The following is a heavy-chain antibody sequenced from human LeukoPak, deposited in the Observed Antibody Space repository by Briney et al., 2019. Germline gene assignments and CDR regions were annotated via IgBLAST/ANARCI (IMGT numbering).Heavy chain of an antibody. D-gene: IGHD3-22*01. J-gene: IGHJ4*02. CDR3: AKDLDDYYDSSGSGNY. CDR2: ISGSDGSI. CDR1: GFTFSNYA. Sequence: TGGSLRLSCAASGFTFSNYAMNWVRQAPGKGLEWVSGISGSDGSIYYGDSVKGRFTISRGNSKNTLYLQMNSLRAEDTAIYYCAKDLDDYYDSSGSGNYWGQGALVTVSS. V-gene: IGHV3-23*01.